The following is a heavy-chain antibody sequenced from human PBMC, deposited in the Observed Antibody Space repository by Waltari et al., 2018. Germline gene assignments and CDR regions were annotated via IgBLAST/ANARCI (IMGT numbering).Heavy chain of an antibody. J-gene: IGHJ4*02. D-gene: IGHD5-18*01. Sequence: QVQLQESGPGLVKPSETLSLTCAVSGYSIRSGYYWGWIRQPPGQGLEWIGSISHSGSTYYIPSLKDRVTRSVDTSKNQFSLKLSSVTAADTAVYYCARHVPGDLVGTAMAPLVDYWGQGTLVTVSS. CDR2: ISHSGST. CDR1: GYSIRSGYY. CDR3: ARHVPGDLVGTAMAPLVDY. V-gene: IGHV4-38-2*01.